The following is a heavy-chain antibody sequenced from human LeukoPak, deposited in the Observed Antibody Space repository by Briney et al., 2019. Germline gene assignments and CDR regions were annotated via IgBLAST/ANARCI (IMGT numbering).Heavy chain of an antibody. J-gene: IGHJ4*02. CDR2: FSGSGGST. Sequence: GGSLRLSCAASGFTFSSYAMSWVRQAPGKGLEWVSAFSGSGGSTYYADSVKGRFTISRDNSKNTLYLQMNTLRAEDTAVYYCAKHVGYCSSSTCHFDYWGQGTLVSVSS. D-gene: IGHD2-2*01. CDR3: AKHVGYCSSSTCHFDY. V-gene: IGHV3-23*01. CDR1: GFTFSSYA.